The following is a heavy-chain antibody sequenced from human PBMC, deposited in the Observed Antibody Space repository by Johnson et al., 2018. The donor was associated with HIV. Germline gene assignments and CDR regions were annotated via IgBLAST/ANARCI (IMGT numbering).Heavy chain of an antibody. CDR2: IYSGGGT. Sequence: VQLVESGGGLIQPGGSLRLSCAASGFTVSTNYMSWVRQAPGKGLEWVSVIYSGGGTYYADSVKGRFNISRDNAKNSLYLQMNSLRAEDTAVYYCTTGAFHAYDMWGQGTMVTVSS. CDR3: TTGAFHAYDM. CDR1: GFTVSTNY. D-gene: IGHD1-1*01. J-gene: IGHJ3*02. V-gene: IGHV3-53*01.